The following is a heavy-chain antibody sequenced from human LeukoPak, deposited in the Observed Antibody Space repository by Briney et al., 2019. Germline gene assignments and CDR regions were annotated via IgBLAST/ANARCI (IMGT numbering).Heavy chain of an antibody. CDR3: ASRRGRAAAGD. D-gene: IGHD6-13*01. J-gene: IGHJ4*02. Sequence: SETLSLTCAVYGGSFSGYYWSWIRQPPGKGLEWIGEINHSGSTNYNPSLKSRVTISVDTSKNQFSLKLSSVTAADTAVYYCASRRGRAAAGDWGQGTLVTVSS. CDR1: GGSFSGYY. V-gene: IGHV4-34*01. CDR2: INHSGST.